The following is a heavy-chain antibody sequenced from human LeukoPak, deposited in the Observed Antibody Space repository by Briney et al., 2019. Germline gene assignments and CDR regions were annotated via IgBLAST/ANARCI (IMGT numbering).Heavy chain of an antibody. CDR2: IDWNGGSI. D-gene: IGHD6-13*01. J-gene: IGHJ4*02. CDR1: GFTFDDYA. V-gene: IGHV3-9*01. Sequence: GGSLRLSCGASGFTFDDYAMHWVRQVPGKGLEWVASIDWNGGSIDYADSLKGRFSISRDNAKNSLYLQMIRLRTEDTAVYYCVKDRSSAWYCPGFWGQGTLVSVSS. CDR3: VKDRSSAWYCPGF.